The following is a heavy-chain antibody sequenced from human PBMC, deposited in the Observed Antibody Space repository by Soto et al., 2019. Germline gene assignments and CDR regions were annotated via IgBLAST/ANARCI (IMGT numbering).Heavy chain of an antibody. D-gene: IGHD2-21*02. CDR2: IWYDGSNK. V-gene: IGHV3-33*03. Sequence: LRLSCAASGFTFSSYGMHWVRQAPGKGLEWVAVIWYDGSNKYYADSVKGRFTISRDNSNNALYLQMNSLTAEDTAVYYCAKALVYRLLYRGMDVWGQGTTVTVSS. CDR3: AKALVYRLLYRGMDV. CDR1: GFTFSSYG. J-gene: IGHJ6*02.